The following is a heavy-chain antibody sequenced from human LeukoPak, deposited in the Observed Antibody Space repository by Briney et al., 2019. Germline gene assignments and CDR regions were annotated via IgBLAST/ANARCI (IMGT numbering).Heavy chain of an antibody. D-gene: IGHD6-13*01. CDR3: ARNEGQQLSRSWFDP. J-gene: IGHJ5*02. V-gene: IGHV4-59*12. CDR2: IYNSLN. Sequence: SETLSLTCTVSGASISGYYWSWVRQPPGKRLEFIGYIYNSLNDYNPSLKSRVIISSDPSKNQFSLKLSSVTAADTAVYYCARNEGQQLSRSWFDPWGQGTLVTVSS. CDR1: GASISGYY.